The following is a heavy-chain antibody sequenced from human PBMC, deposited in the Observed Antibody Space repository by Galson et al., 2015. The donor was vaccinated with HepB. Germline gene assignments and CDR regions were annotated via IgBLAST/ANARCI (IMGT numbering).Heavy chain of an antibody. J-gene: IGHJ2*01. CDR1: GFTFSSYD. Sequence: SLRLSCAASGFTFSSYDMHWVRQATGKGLEWVSAIGTAGDTYYPGSVKGRFTISRENAKNSLYLQMNSLRAGDTAVYYCARSITYYYDSSGYPHWYFDLWGRGTLVTVSS. CDR2: IGTAGDT. V-gene: IGHV3-13*04. D-gene: IGHD3-22*01. CDR3: ARSITYYYDSSGYPHWYFDL.